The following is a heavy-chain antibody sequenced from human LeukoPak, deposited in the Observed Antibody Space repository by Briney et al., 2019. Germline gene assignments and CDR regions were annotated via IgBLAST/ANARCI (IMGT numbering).Heavy chain of an antibody. D-gene: IGHD3-3*01. CDR3: ARDAGSFPMTIFGVVIMGY. CDR1: GYTFTSYG. J-gene: IGHJ4*02. Sequence: ALVTVSCKASGYTFTSYGITWVRQAPGQGLEWMGWISAYNGNTNYAQKFQGRVTMTTDTSTSTAYMELRSLRSDDTAVYYCARDAGSFPMTIFGVVIMGYWGQGTLVTVSS. V-gene: IGHV1-18*01. CDR2: ISAYNGNT.